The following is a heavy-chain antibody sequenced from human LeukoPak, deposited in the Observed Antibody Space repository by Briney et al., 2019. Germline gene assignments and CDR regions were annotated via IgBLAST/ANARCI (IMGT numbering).Heavy chain of an antibody. J-gene: IGHJ6*03. V-gene: IGHV3-11*04. CDR1: GFTFSDYY. D-gene: IGHD1-1*01. CDR3: ARGRVLEDRDYYYYYYMGV. Sequence: GGSLRLSCAASGFTFSDYYMSWIRQAPGKGLEWVSYISSSGSTIYYADSVNGRFTISSDNAKNSLYLQMKSLRAEDTAVYHCARGRVLEDRDYYYYYYMGVWGKGTTVTVSS. CDR2: ISSSGSTI.